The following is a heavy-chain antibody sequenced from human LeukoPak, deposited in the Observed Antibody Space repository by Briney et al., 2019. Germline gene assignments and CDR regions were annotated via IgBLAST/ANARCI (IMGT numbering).Heavy chain of an antibody. CDR2: ISSGGGNT. D-gene: IGHD3-10*01. J-gene: IGHJ5*02. V-gene: IGHV3-23*01. CDR1: GFTVSSNS. CDR3: ANRISGSSS. Sequence: GSLRLSCTVSGFTVSSNSMSWVRQAPGKGLEWVSAISSGGGNTDYADSVKGRFTISRDNSKNTVFLQMNSLRAEDTGVYYCANRISGSSSWGQGTLVTVSS.